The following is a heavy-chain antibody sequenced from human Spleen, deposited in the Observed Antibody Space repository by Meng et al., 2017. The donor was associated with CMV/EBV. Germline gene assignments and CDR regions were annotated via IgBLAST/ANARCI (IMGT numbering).Heavy chain of an antibody. Sequence: YTFTGYYMHWVRQAPGQGLEWMGWINPNSGGTNYAQKFQGRVTMTRDTSISTAYMEMRRLRSDDTAVYYCARAVLRFSEWSVIAMGYWGQGTLVTVSS. CDR1: YTFTGYY. J-gene: IGHJ4*02. D-gene: IGHD3-3*01. CDR3: ARAVLRFSEWSVIAMGY. CDR2: INPNSGGT. V-gene: IGHV1-2*02.